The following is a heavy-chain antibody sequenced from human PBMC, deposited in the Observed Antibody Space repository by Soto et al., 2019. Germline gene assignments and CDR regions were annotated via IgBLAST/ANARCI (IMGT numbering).Heavy chain of an antibody. CDR1: GGTFSSYA. D-gene: IGHD1-20*01. J-gene: IGHJ6*02. CDR3: ARPGITGLTKGYYYYGMDV. CDR2: IIPIFGTA. V-gene: IGHV1-69*06. Sequence: GASVKVSCKASGGTFSSYAISWVRQAPGQGLEWMGGIIPIFGTADYAQKFQGRVTITADKSTSTAYMELSSLRSEDTAVYYCARPGITGLTKGYYYYGMDVWGQGTTVTVSS.